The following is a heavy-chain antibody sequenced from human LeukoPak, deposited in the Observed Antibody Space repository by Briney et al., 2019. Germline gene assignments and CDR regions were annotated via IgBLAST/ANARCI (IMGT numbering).Heavy chain of an antibody. D-gene: IGHD2-15*01. J-gene: IGHJ5*02. Sequence: SETLSLTCTVSGGSISSYYWSWIRQPPGKGLEWIGYIYYSGSTNYNPSLKSRVTISEDTSKKQFSLKMKSVTAADTAVYYCARALALPPGVVVGAPHYFDPWGQGTLVTVSS. CDR2: IYYSGST. CDR1: GGSISSYY. V-gene: IGHV4-59*12. CDR3: ARALALPPGVVVGAPHYFDP.